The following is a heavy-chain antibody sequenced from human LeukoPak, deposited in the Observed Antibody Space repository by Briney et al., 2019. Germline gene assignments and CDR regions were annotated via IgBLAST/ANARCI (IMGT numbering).Heavy chain of an antibody. D-gene: IGHD2-2*01. J-gene: IGHJ4*02. CDR3: ARVNRGYCSSPSCRGVFDY. CDR1: GGSISSYY. Sequence: SETLSLTCTVSGGSISSYYWSWIRQPPGKGLEWIGYIYYSGSTNYNPSLKSRVTISVDTSKNQFSLKLSSVTAADSAVYYCARVNRGYCSSPSCRGVFDYWGQGTLVTVSS. V-gene: IGHV4-59*01. CDR2: IYYSGST.